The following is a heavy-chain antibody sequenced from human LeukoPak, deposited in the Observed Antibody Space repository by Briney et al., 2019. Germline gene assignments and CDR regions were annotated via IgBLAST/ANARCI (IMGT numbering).Heavy chain of an antibody. CDR2: ISGSGDST. V-gene: IGHV3-23*01. Sequence: GGSLRLSCAAPGFTFSSSAMSWVRQAPGKGLEWVSAISGSGDSTYYADSVKGRFTISRDNSKNTLYLQMNSLRAEDTAIYYCAKDRDIVVVPAATDYYFDYWGQGTLVPSPQ. D-gene: IGHD2-2*01. CDR1: GFTFSSSA. J-gene: IGHJ4*02. CDR3: AKDRDIVVVPAATDYYFDY.